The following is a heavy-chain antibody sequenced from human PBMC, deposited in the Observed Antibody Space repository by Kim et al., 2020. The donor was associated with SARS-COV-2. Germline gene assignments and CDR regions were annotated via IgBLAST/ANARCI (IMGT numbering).Heavy chain of an antibody. CDR2: ISYDGSNK. CDR1: GFTFSSYG. V-gene: IGHV3-30*18. Sequence: GGSLRLSCAASGFTFSSYGMHWVRQAPGKGLEWVAVISYDGSNKYYADSVKGRFTISRDNSKNTLYLQMNSLRAEDTAVYYCAKDLSIVVVPAATLDYWGQGTLVTDSS. CDR3: AKDLSIVVVPAATLDY. D-gene: IGHD2-2*01. J-gene: IGHJ4*02.